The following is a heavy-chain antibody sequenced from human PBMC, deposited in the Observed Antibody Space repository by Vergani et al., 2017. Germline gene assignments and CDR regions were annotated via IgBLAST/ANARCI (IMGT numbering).Heavy chain of an antibody. V-gene: IGHV5-51*01. Sequence: EVELVQSGPEMRKPGASLKISCKGSEYSFGNYWIGWVRQIIYPADSDTRYSPSFQGQVTISADKSISTAFLQWDSLKASDTALYYCARHTTYTDSWGQGTLVTVSS. CDR3: ARHTTYTDS. J-gene: IGHJ4*02. CDR2: IYPADSDT. D-gene: IGHD1-1*01. CDR1: EYSFGNYW.